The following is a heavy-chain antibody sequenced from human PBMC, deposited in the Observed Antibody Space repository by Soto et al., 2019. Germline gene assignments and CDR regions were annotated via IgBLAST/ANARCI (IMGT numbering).Heavy chain of an antibody. CDR1: GFSFSISP. V-gene: IGHV3-30-3*01. CDR2: ISYDGTNK. Sequence: GGSLRLSCAASGFSFSISPMHWVRQAPGKGPEWVALISYDGTNKFYADSVKGRFTISRDNSKSTLYLQVDSLSPEDAAVYYCARDPKTSGGQHWAFNYFDSWGQGTLVTVSS. D-gene: IGHD7-27*01. CDR3: ARDPKTSGGQHWAFNYFDS. J-gene: IGHJ4*02.